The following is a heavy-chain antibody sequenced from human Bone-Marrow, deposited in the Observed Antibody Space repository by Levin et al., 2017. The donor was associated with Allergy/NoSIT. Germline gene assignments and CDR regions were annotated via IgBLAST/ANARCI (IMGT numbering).Heavy chain of an antibody. CDR1: GFIFSDYS. Sequence: GSLKISCAASGFIFSDYSMSWVRQAPGKGLAWVSSISSDGSYIYYAGSVKGRFTISRDNANNSLYLQMNSLRAEDMALYYCAREWRQQLDHPDYWGRGTLVTVSS. J-gene: IGHJ4*02. D-gene: IGHD6-13*01. CDR3: AREWRQQLDHPDY. CDR2: ISSDGSYI. V-gene: IGHV3-21*01.